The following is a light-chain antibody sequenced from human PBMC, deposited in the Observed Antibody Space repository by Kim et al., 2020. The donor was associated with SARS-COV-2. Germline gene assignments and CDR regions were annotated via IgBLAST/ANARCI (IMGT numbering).Light chain of an antibody. CDR2: NAS. CDR3: QQRGNWLT. Sequence: SVAPADGTTLSCRARQSISTFFAGYQQKPSQPPRLLMYNASNMAAGIPGRFSGSGSGTDFTLTISSLEPEDLAVYYCQQRGNWLTFGGGTKVDIK. CDR1: QSISTF. V-gene: IGKV3-11*01. J-gene: IGKJ4*01.